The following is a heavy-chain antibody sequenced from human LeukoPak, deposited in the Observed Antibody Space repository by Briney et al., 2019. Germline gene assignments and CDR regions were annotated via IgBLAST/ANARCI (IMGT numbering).Heavy chain of an antibody. CDR1: GFTFSDNY. V-gene: IGHV3-11*01. Sequence: GGSLRLSCAASGFTFSDNYMSWIRQAPGKGLEWVSYISSSGNTTKNADSVKGRFTITRDNAKNSLYLQMNSLRAEDTAVYYCARLRYGSGSYYNPYYYYYMDVWGKGTTVTISS. D-gene: IGHD3-10*01. CDR3: ARLRYGSGSYYNPYYYYYMDV. CDR2: ISSSGNTT. J-gene: IGHJ6*03.